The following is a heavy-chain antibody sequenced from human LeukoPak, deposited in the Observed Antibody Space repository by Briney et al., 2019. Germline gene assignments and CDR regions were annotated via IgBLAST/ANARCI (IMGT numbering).Heavy chain of an antibody. V-gene: IGHV4-34*01. J-gene: IGHJ6*03. CDR1: GGSFSGYY. CDR3: ARGRGYYMDV. CDR2: INHSGST. Sequence: SETLSLTCAVYGGSFSGYYWSWIRQPPGKGLEWIGEINHSGSTNYNPSLKSRVTISVDTSKNQLSLKLSSVTAADTAVYYCARGRGYYMDVWGKGTTVTVSS.